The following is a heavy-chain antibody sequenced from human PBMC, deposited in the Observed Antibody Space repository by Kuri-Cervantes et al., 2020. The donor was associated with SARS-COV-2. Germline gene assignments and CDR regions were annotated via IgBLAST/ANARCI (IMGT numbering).Heavy chain of an antibody. J-gene: IGHJ6*04. CDR3: ARVRRGYSYLAADV. D-gene: IGHD5-18*01. V-gene: IGHV4-61*02. CDR2: IYTSGST. CDR1: VGSISSGSYY. Sequence: SETLSLTCTVSVGSISSGSYYWSWIRQPVGKGLEWIGRIYTSGSTNYNPSLKSRVTISVDTSKNQFSLKLSPVTAADTAVYYCARVRRGYSYLAADVWGKGTTVTVSS.